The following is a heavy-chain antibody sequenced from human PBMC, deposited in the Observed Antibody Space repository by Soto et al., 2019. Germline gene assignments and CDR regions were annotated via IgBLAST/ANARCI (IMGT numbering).Heavy chain of an antibody. V-gene: IGHV3-74*01. CDR1: GFTFNNYW. Sequence: EVQLVESGGGLVQPGGSLRLSCAASGFTFNNYWMHWVRQAPGKGLVWVSRINPDGSTTNYADSVEGRFTISSDKAKNTLYPQMNRLRAEDTAVLYCARVGVGAFLFWVWGQGTLVTVSS. CDR2: INPDGSTT. J-gene: IGHJ4*02. CDR3: ARVGVGAFLFWV. D-gene: IGHD1-26*01.